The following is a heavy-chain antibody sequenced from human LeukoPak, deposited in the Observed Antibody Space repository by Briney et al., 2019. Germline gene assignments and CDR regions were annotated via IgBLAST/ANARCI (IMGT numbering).Heavy chain of an antibody. D-gene: IGHD6-13*01. J-gene: IGHJ6*03. CDR3: ARAIAAAGHLYYYYYYYMDV. CDR2: IYYCEST. V-gene: IGHV4-59*01. Sequence: SEPLSLICGVSGGPMSSYYWRWMRQPPGRGVEWIGYIYYCESTNYNPSLKSRVTISVDTSKNQFSLKLSSVTAADTAVYYCARAIAAAGHLYYYYYYYMDVWGKGTTVTVSS. CDR1: GGPMSSYY.